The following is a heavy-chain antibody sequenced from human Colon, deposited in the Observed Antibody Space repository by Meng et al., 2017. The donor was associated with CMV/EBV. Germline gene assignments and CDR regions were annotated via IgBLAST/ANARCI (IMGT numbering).Heavy chain of an antibody. Sequence: QGQLVQSGAGVRMPGASVKVSIKASGYSFTGYYIHWVRQAPGQGLEWMGWMDPTTGRTDYAQKFQGTVTMTRDTSISTAYLELSRLTSDDTAVYYCASHSSYVWGSHHWGQGTLVTVSS. CDR2: MDPTTGRT. V-gene: IGHV1-2*02. CDR3: ASHSSYVWGSHH. CDR1: GYSFTGYY. J-gene: IGHJ1*01. D-gene: IGHD3-16*01.